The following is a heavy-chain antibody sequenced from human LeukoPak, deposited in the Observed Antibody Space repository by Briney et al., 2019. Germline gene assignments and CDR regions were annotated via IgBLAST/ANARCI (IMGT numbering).Heavy chain of an antibody. J-gene: IGHJ3*02. V-gene: IGHV4-34*01. CDR3: ARQQAYYYGSGSPNAFDI. D-gene: IGHD3-10*01. Sequence: SETLSLTCAVYGGSFSGYYWSWIRQPPGKGLEWIGEINRSGSTNYNPSLKSRVTISVDTSKNQFSLKLSSVTAADTAVYYCARQQAYYYGSGSPNAFDIWGQGTMVTVSS. CDR2: INRSGST. CDR1: GGSFSGYY.